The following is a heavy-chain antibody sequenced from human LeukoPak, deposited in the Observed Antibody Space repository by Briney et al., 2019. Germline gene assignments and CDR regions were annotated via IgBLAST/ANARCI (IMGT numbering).Heavy chain of an antibody. CDR3: ATQAPGWLVDAFDI. D-gene: IGHD6-19*01. J-gene: IGHJ3*02. Sequence: ASVKVSCKVSGYTLTELSMHWVRQAPGKGLEWMGGFDPEDGETIYAQKFQGRVTMTEGTSTDTAYMELSSLRSEDTAVYYCATQAPGWLVDAFDIWGQGTMVTVSS. CDR1: GYTLTELS. CDR2: FDPEDGET. V-gene: IGHV1-24*01.